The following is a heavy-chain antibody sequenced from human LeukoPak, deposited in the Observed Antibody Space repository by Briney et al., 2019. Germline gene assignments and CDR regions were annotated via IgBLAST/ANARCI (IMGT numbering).Heavy chain of an antibody. V-gene: IGHV3-15*01. CDR3: TTVHGAGPVNFDY. Sequence: PGGSLRLSCRASGFTFSSVWVTWVPQAPGWGREWVGCFKSRTDGETTDYAAPVKGRFSISRDDPENTLYLQMNSLKNEDTAVYFCTTVHGAGPVNFDYWGQGSLVTVSS. D-gene: IGHD3-16*01. CDR1: GFTFSSVW. CDR2: FKSRTDGETT. J-gene: IGHJ4*02.